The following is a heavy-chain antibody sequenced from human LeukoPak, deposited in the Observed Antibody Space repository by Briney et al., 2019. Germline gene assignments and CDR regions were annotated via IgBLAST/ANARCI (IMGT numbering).Heavy chain of an antibody. CDR2: IEGDGSEK. CDR3: ARDGRGGHNDY. V-gene: IGHV3-7*01. J-gene: IGHJ4*02. D-gene: IGHD2-15*01. Sequence: GGSLRLSCAASGFTFTSHWISWVRQAPGKGLEWVANIEGDGSEKKYVGSVKGRFTISRDNAKNSVYLQMNSLRVEDTAVYYCARDGRGGHNDYWGQGTLVTVSS. CDR1: GFTFTSHW.